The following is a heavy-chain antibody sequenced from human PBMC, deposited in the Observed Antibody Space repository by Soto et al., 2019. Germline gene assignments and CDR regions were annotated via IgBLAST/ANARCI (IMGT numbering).Heavy chain of an antibody. D-gene: IGHD2-15*01. CDR1: GFTFSSYW. Sequence: ESGGGLVQPGGSLRLSCAASGFTFSSYWMTWVRQAPGKGLEWVANINQDGSEKYYVDSVTGRFTISRDNAMNSLLLQMSSLKAEDTAVYYCARGAAYCTADTCYQKNFFDYWGQGTLATVSS. J-gene: IGHJ4*02. CDR2: INQDGSEK. V-gene: IGHV3-7*01. CDR3: ARGAAYCTADTCYQKNFFDY.